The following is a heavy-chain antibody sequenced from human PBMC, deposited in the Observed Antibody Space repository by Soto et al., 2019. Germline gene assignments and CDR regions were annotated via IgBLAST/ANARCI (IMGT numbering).Heavy chain of an antibody. CDR1: GFTFSNYA. CDR2: ISYDGSNK. CDR3: ARGPQDGGNLFFDY. Sequence: QVQLVESGGGVVQPGRSLRLSCAASGFTFSNYAIHWVRQAPGKGLEWVAVISYDGSNKYYADSVKGRFTISRDNSKNTLYLQMNSLRAEATAVYYCARGPQDGGNLFFDYCGQGTLVTVSS. V-gene: IGHV3-30-3*01. D-gene: IGHD2-15*01. J-gene: IGHJ4*02.